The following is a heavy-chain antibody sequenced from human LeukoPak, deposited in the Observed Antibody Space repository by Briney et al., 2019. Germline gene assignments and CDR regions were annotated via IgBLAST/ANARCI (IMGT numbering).Heavy chain of an antibody. D-gene: IGHD2-15*01. J-gene: IGHJ4*02. CDR1: GGSISSGGYS. CDR3: AARYCSGGSCEAG. CDR2: IYHSGST. V-gene: IGHV4-30-2*02. Sequence: SETLSLTCAVSGGSISSGGYSWSWIRQPPGKGLEWIGYIYHSGSTYYNPSLKSRVTISVDTSKNQFSLKLSSVTAADTAVYYCAARYCSGGSCEAGWGQGTLVTVSS.